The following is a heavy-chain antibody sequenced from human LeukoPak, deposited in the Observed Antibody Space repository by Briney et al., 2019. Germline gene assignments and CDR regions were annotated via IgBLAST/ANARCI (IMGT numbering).Heavy chain of an antibody. J-gene: IGHJ4*02. CDR2: IIPFFGIA. D-gene: IGHD6-13*01. V-gene: IGHV1-69*05. CDR3: ARDLLIRAAASPLEY. Sequence: SSVKLSCKASGGTLSSYVISSVGQAPGPRLEWRGRIIPFFGIATYATTFQGRVTITTDESTSTAYMELSSLRSEDTAVYYCARDLLIRAAASPLEYWGQGTLVTVSS. CDR1: GGTLSSYV.